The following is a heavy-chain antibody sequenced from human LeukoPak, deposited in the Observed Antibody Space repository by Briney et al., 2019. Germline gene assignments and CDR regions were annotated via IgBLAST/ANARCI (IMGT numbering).Heavy chain of an antibody. CDR1: GYTFTSYA. D-gene: IGHD2-2*01. CDR2: INAGNGNT. J-gene: IGHJ4*02. V-gene: IGHV1-3*01. Sequence: ASVKVSCKASGYTFTSYAMHWVRQAPGQRLEWMGWINAGNGNTKYSQKFQGRVTITRDTSASTAYMELSSLRSEDTAEYYCAREEYQLLPETYWGQGTLVTVSS. CDR3: AREEYQLLPETY.